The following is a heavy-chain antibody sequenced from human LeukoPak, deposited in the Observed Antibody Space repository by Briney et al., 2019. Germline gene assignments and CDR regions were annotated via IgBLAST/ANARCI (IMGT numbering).Heavy chain of an antibody. CDR3: AREDAVAGAY. CDR1: GGTFSSYA. J-gene: IGHJ4*02. D-gene: IGHD6-19*01. Sequence: ASVKVSCKASGGTFSSYAISWVRQAPGQGLEWMGRIIPIFGTANYAQKFQGRVTITTDESTSTAYMELSSLRSEDTAVYYCAREDAVAGAYWGQGTLVTVSS. CDR2: IIPIFGTA. V-gene: IGHV1-69*05.